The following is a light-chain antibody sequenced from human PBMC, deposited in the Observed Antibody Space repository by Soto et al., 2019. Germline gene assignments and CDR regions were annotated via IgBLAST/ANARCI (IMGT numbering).Light chain of an antibody. CDR3: QQYKDYSG. Sequence: DIQMTQSPSTLSASVGDRVTITCRASQSISSWLAWYQQKQGKAPKLLIYDASTSENGVPSRFIGSGSGTEFTLTITSLQPDDFATYYCQQYKDYSGFGPGTKVDIK. CDR2: DAS. V-gene: IGKV1-5*03. J-gene: IGKJ3*01. CDR1: QSISSW.